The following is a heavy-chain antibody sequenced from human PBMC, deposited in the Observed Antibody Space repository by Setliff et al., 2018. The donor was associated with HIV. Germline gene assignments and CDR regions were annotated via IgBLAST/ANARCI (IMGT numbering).Heavy chain of an antibody. V-gene: IGHV1-69*04. CDR2: IIPILGIA. Sequence: RASVKVSCKASGGTFSSYTISWVRQAPGQGLEWMGRIIPILGIANYAQKFQGRVTITADKSTSTAYMELSSLRSEDTAVYYCARERGYFRITMIVVAAFDIWGQGTMVTVSS. CDR3: ARERGYFRITMIVVAAFDI. J-gene: IGHJ3*02. D-gene: IGHD3-22*01. CDR1: GGTFSSYT.